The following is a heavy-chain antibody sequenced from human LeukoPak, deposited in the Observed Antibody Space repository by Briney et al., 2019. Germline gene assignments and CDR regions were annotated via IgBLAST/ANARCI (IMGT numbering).Heavy chain of an antibody. CDR1: GGTFSSYA. J-gene: IGHJ4*02. CDR2: INPSGGST. V-gene: IGHV1-46*01. CDR3: ARDLDPLGYCSGGSCPASSL. Sequence: ASVKVSCKASGGTFSSYAISWVRQAPGQGLEWMGIINPSGGSTSYAQKFQGRVTMTRDTSTSTVYMELSSLRSEDTAVYYCARDLDPLGYCSGGSCPASSLWGQGTLVTVSS. D-gene: IGHD2-15*01.